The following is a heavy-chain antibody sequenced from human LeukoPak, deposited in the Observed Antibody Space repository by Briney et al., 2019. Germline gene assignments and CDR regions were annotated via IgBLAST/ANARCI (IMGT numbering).Heavy chain of an antibody. CDR2: IYPGDSDI. CDR1: GYSFTNYW. Sequence: GESLKISCKGSGYSFTNYWIGWVRQMPGKGLEWMGNIYPGDSDIRYSPSFQGPVTISADKSISTAYLQWSSLKASDTAIYYCARERTLNKGDAFDIWGQGTMVTVSS. D-gene: IGHD1-14*01. CDR3: ARERTLNKGDAFDI. V-gene: IGHV5-51*01. J-gene: IGHJ3*02.